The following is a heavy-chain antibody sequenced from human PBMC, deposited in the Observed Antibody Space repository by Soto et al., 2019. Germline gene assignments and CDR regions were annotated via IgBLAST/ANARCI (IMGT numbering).Heavy chain of an antibody. CDR1: GGSISDFY. J-gene: IGHJ6*02. V-gene: IGHV4-59*01. D-gene: IGHD3-3*01. Sequence: PSETLSLTCNVSGGSISDFYRSWIRQSPGKRLEWIGYLYYTGSTNYNPALKSRVTISLDTSKNQFSLKVRPVTAADTAVYYCARGGGYDFRSSQAPPIDVWGQGTTVTVSS. CDR2: LYYTGST. CDR3: ARGGGYDFRSSQAPPIDV.